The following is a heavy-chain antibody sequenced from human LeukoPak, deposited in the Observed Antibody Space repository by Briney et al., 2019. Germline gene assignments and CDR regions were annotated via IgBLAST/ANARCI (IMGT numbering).Heavy chain of an antibody. J-gene: IGHJ4*02. V-gene: IGHV4-59*01. D-gene: IGHD6-19*01. Sequence: SETLSLTCTVSGGSISSYYWSWIRQPPGKGLEWIAYIYYTGSTNYNPSLKSRVTISVDTSRNQFSLKLSSVTAADTAVYYCARAGYSCGWQPLDYWGQGTLVTVSS. CDR3: ARAGYSCGWQPLDY. CDR1: GGSISSYY. CDR2: IYYTGST.